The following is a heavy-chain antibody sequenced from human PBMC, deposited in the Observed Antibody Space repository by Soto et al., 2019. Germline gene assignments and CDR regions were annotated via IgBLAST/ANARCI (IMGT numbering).Heavy chain of an antibody. Sequence: EVQLVESGGGLIQPGGSLRLSCAASGFTVSSNYMSWVRQAPGKGLEWVSVIYSGGSTYYADSVKGRFTISRDNSKNTLYLQMNSLRAEDTAVYYCARAMKSSGYCQEDAFDIWGQGTMVTVSS. CDR2: IYSGGST. J-gene: IGHJ3*02. CDR1: GFTVSSNY. V-gene: IGHV3-53*01. CDR3: ARAMKSSGYCQEDAFDI. D-gene: IGHD3-22*01.